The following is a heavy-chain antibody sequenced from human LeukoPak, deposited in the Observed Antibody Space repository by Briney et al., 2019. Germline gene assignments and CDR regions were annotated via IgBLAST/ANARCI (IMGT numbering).Heavy chain of an antibody. CDR1: GFTVSSNY. D-gene: IGHD3-22*01. J-gene: IGHJ4*02. V-gene: IGHV3-53*01. CDR3: ARETYYYESSGYPLDY. CDR2: IYSGGST. Sequence: PGGSLRLSCAASGFTVSSNYMSWVRQAPGKGLEWVSVIYSGGSTYYADSVKGRFTISRDNSKNTLYLQMNSLRAEDTAVYHCARETYYYESSGYPLDYWGQGTLVTVSS.